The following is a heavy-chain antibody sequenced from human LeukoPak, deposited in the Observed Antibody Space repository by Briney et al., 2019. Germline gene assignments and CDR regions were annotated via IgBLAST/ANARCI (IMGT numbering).Heavy chain of an antibody. D-gene: IGHD2-21*02. J-gene: IGHJ4*02. CDR2: MWYDGSNK. V-gene: IGHV3-33*01. CDR3: ARESYCGGDCYTTAFDY. Sequence: GGSLRLSCAASGFTFSSYGMHWVRQAPGKGLEWVAVMWYDGSNKYYADSVKGRFTISRDNSKNTLYLQMNSLRAEDTAVYYCARESYCGGDCYTTAFDYWGQGTLVTVSS. CDR1: GFTFSSYG.